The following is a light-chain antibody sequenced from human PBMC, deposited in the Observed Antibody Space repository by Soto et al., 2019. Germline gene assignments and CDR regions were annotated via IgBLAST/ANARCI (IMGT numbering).Light chain of an antibody. Sequence: QPVLTQSSSASASLGSSVKLTCTLSSGHSSYIVAWHQQQPGKAPRYLMKLEGSGNYNKGSGVPDRFSGSSSGADRYLTISNLQSEDEADYYCETWASTFAVFGGGTQLTVL. J-gene: IGLJ7*01. CDR3: ETWASTFAV. CDR2: LEGSGNY. V-gene: IGLV4-60*03. CDR1: SGHSSYI.